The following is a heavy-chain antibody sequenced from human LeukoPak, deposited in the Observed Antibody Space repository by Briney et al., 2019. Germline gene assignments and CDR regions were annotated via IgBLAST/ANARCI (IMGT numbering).Heavy chain of an antibody. J-gene: IGHJ4*02. V-gene: IGHV3-7*04. Sequence: GGSLRLSCAASGFTFSTYWMTWVRQAPGKAPEWVANIKEDGSATYYVDAVKGRFTISGDNAKKSLYLQMNSLRAEDTAVYYCARDSPGYLAYDSWGQGTLVTVSS. CDR1: GFTFSTYW. CDR2: IKEDGSAT. D-gene: IGHD1-1*01. CDR3: ARDSPGYLAYDS.